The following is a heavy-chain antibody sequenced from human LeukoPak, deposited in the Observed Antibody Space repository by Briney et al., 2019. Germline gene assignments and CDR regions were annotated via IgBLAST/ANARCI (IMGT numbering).Heavy chain of an antibody. D-gene: IGHD3-10*01. CDR1: GFTFSSYD. Sequence: GGSLRLSCAASGFTFSSYDMHWVRQATGKGLEWVSAIGTAGDTYYPGSVKGRFTISRENAKNSLYLQMNSLRAGDTAVYYCARGGVGPMEGIDYWGQGTLVTVSS. CDR3: ARGGVGPMEGIDY. V-gene: IGHV3-13*01. J-gene: IGHJ4*02. CDR2: IGTAGDT.